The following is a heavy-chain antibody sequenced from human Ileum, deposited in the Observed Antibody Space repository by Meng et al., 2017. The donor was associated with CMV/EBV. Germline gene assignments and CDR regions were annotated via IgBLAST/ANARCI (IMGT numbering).Heavy chain of an antibody. Sequence: ASGYTFNSYWMHWVRQAPGKELVWVSRVNSDGSGTNNENTVRDRFTISRDNARNTLYLQMNSLRAEDTAVYYCARRSSLRGFFDSWGQGSLVTVSS. CDR1: GYTFNSYW. CDR2: VNSDGSGT. D-gene: IGHD6-13*01. CDR3: ARRSSLRGFFDS. J-gene: IGHJ4*02. V-gene: IGHV3-74*01.